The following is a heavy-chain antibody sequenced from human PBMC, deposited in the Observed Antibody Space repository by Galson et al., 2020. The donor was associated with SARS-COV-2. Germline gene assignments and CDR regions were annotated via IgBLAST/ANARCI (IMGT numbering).Heavy chain of an antibody. J-gene: IGHJ5*02. V-gene: IGHV1-8*01. CDR2: MNPNSGNT. Sequence: ASVKVSCKASGYTFTNYEINWVRQAPGQGLEWMGWMNPNSGNTGYAQKFQGRVTMTRTTSISTAYMELYSLTSEDMAVYYCARSYDDFATWFDPWGQGTLVTVSS. CDR1: GYTFTNYE. CDR3: ARSYDDFATWFDP. D-gene: IGHD4-17*01.